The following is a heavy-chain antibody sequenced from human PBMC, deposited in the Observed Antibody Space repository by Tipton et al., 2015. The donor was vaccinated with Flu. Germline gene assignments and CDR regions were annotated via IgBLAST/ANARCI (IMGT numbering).Heavy chain of an antibody. V-gene: IGHV3-33*01. CDR2: IWYDGSNK. J-gene: IGHJ6*03. Sequence: SLRLSCAASGFTFSSYGMHWVRQAPGKGLEWVAVIWYDGSNKYYADSVKGRFTISRDNSKNTLYLQMNSLRAEDTAVYYCARGEEAVAGTRLGVNYYYMDVWGKGTTVTVSS. CDR3: ARGEEAVAGTRLGVNYYYMDV. CDR1: GFTFSSYG. D-gene: IGHD6-19*01.